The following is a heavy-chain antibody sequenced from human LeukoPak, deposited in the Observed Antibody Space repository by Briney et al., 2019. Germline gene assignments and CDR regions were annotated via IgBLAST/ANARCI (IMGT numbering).Heavy chain of an antibody. J-gene: IGHJ4*02. V-gene: IGHV3-66*01. CDR3: AGYGSGGYYNDY. D-gene: IGHD3-10*01. CDR1: GFTVSSNY. CDR2: IYSGGST. Sequence: GGSLRLSCAASGFTVSSNYMTWVRQAPGKGLECVSLIYSGGSTKYADSVKGRFTISRDNSNNTLYLQMNSLRAEDTAVYYCAGYGSGGYYNDYWGQGTLVTVSS.